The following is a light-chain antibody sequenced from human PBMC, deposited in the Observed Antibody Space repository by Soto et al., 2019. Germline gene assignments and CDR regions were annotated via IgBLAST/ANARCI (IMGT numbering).Light chain of an antibody. Sequence: DIQMTQSPSTLSASVGDRVTVTCRASQSISSWLAWYQQKAGKAPKLLIYKASALESGVPSRFSGSGSGTDFTLTISSLEPEDFATYYCQHYNTYPWTFGHGTKVEIK. CDR3: QHYNTYPWT. J-gene: IGKJ1*01. CDR2: KAS. CDR1: QSISSW. V-gene: IGKV1-5*03.